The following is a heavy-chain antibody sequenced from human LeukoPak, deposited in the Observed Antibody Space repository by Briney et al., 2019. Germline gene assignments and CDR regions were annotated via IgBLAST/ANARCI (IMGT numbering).Heavy chain of an antibody. CDR2: ISGSGCTT. Sequence: GGSLRLSCAASGFTFSSYAMSWVRQAPGRGLEWVSSISGSGCTTHYADSVKGRFTISRDNSKNTLYLQMNSLRAEDTAIYYCAKDRATVDHWYFDLWGRGTLVTVSS. J-gene: IGHJ2*01. D-gene: IGHD4-23*01. CDR3: AKDRATVDHWYFDL. CDR1: GFTFSSYA. V-gene: IGHV3-23*01.